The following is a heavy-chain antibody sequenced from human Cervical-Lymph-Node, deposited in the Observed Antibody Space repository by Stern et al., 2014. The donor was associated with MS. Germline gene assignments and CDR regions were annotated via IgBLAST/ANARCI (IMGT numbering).Heavy chain of an antibody. Sequence: VQLVESGGGVVQPGRSLTVSCAASGFTFNSYVMHWVRQAPGRGLEWVADISHDGSNKYYADSVKGRLTISRENYKNMLYLEMNSLRAEDTAVYYCARDEGGSSSWWGDYYYHMDVWGQGTTVTVSS. V-gene: IGHV3-30-3*01. D-gene: IGHD2-2*01. J-gene: IGHJ6*02. CDR2: ISHDGSNK. CDR3: ARDEGGSSSWWGDYYYHMDV. CDR1: GFTFNSYV.